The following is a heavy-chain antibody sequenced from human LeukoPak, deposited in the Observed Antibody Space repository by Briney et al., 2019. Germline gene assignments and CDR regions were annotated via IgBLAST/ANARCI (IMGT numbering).Heavy chain of an antibody. V-gene: IGHV4-59*08. Sequence: SETLSLTCTVSGGSISSYYWSWIRQPPGKGLEWIGYIYSSGSTNYNPSLKSRVTMSVDTSKNHISLKLSSVTAADTAVFYCARYVGFPKYHFDYWGHGSLVAVSS. CDR2: IYSSGST. CDR3: ARYVGFPKYHFDY. CDR1: GGSISSYY. J-gene: IGHJ4*01. D-gene: IGHD2-2*01.